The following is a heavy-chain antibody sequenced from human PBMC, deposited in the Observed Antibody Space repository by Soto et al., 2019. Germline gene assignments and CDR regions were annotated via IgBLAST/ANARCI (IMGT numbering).Heavy chain of an antibody. Sequence: SVKVSCKASGGTFSSYAISWVRHAPGPGLEWMGGIIPIFGTANYAQKFQGRVTITADESTSTAYMELSSLRSEDTAVYYCARGGGMTTVTRGYYYYYGMDVWGQGTTVTVSS. CDR2: IIPIFGTA. CDR1: GGTFSSYA. CDR3: ARGGGMTTVTRGYYYYYGMDV. D-gene: IGHD4-17*01. V-gene: IGHV1-69*13. J-gene: IGHJ6*02.